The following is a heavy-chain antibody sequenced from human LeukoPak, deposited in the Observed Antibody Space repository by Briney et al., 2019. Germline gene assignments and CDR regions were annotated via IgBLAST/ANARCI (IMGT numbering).Heavy chain of an antibody. CDR2: ISTSGTT. J-gene: IGHJ4*02. Sequence: PSETLSLTCTVSGGSINSGTYYWNWIRQPAGKGLEWLGRISTSGTTHYNPSLTSRVTISLDTTNNQFSLNLSSVTAADTAVYYCARVQSVDIVATIPVVYYFDYWGQGTLVTVSS. CDR3: ARVQSVDIVATIPVVYYFDY. D-gene: IGHD5-12*01. CDR1: GGSINSGTYY. V-gene: IGHV4-61*02.